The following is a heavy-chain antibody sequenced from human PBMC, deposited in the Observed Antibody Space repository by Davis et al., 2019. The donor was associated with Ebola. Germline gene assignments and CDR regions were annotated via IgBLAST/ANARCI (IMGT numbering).Heavy chain of an antibody. Sequence: MPSETLSLTCAVYGGSFSGNYWSWIRQPPGKGLEWIGEINHSGSTNYNPSLKSRIIISVDTSKNQFSLKLSSVTAADTAVYYCARVLTTVTTGWFDPWGQGTLVTVSS. D-gene: IGHD4-11*01. CDR2: INHSGST. CDR3: ARVLTTVTTGWFDP. CDR1: GGSFSGNY. J-gene: IGHJ5*02. V-gene: IGHV4-34*01.